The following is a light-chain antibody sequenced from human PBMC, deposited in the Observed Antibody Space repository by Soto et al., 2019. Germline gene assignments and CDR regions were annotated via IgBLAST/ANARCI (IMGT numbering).Light chain of an antibody. CDR1: SSDVGSYNL. Sequence: QSVLTQPASGSGSPGQSITISCTGTSSDVGSYNLVSWYQQHPGKAPKLMIYEGSKRPSGVSNRFSGSKSGNTASLTISGLQAEDDADYYCCSYAGSNVFGSGTQLTVL. CDR2: EGS. V-gene: IGLV2-23*01. J-gene: IGLJ6*01. CDR3: CSYAGSNV.